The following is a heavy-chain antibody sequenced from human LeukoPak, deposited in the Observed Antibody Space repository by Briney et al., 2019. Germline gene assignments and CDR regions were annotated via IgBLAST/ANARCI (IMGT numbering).Heavy chain of an antibody. D-gene: IGHD1-26*01. V-gene: IGHV1-46*01. CDR2: INPSGGIT. CDR3: ARYSGSYHTYFDS. J-gene: IGHJ4*02. CDR1: GYTFSSYY. Sequence: ASVTLSCTASGYTFSSYYIHWVRQAPGQGLEWMGIINPSGGITTYAQKFEGRVAMTRDTSTSTVDMKLSRLRSEDTAVYYCARYSGSYHTYFDSWGQGTLVTVSS.